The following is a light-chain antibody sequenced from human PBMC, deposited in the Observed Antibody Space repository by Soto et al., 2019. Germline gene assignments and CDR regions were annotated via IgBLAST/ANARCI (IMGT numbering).Light chain of an antibody. CDR3: QQYENLPT. CDR2: DAS. J-gene: IGKJ5*01. V-gene: IGKV1-33*01. CDR1: QNINNY. Sequence: DLQMTQSPSSLSASVGDRGTITCQASQNINNYLNWYQQKPGXDPXXLIYDASNLEAGVPSRFRGVGSGTFFTFTISRLQPEDIATYDCQQYENLPTFGQGTRLEIK.